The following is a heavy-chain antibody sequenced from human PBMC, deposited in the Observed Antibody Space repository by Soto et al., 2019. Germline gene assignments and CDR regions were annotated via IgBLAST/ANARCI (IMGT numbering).Heavy chain of an antibody. Sequence: QVQLVQSGAEVKKPGSSVKVSCKSSGGTFNSYRISWVRQAPGQGLEWMGGLIPIFGTPNYAQKFQGRLTVTADESTRTVYMELSSLRSEDTAMYYCAREKFSNYFDPWGQGSLVTVSS. J-gene: IGHJ5*02. D-gene: IGHD4-4*01. V-gene: IGHV1-69*01. CDR2: LIPIFGTP. CDR1: GGTFNSYR. CDR3: AREKFSNYFDP.